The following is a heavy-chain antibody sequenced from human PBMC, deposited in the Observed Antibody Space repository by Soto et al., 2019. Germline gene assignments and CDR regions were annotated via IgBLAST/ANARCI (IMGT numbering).Heavy chain of an antibody. CDR1: GGTFSSYA. V-gene: IGHV1-69*01. J-gene: IGHJ6*02. D-gene: IGHD2-2*01. Sequence: QVQLVQSGAEVKKPGSSVKVSCKASGGTFSSYAISWVRQAPGQGLEWMGGSIPISGTANYAQKVQGRVTITADESTSTAYMELSRLRSEDTAVYYCARSQGSSTRLEISYYYYYGMDVWGQGTTGTVSS. CDR2: SIPISGTA. CDR3: ARSQGSSTRLEISYYYYYGMDV.